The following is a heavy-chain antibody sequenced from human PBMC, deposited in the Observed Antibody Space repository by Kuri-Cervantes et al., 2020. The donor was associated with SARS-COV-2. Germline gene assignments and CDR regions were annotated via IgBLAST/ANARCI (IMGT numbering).Heavy chain of an antibody. CDR3: ARLSIAVGTNAFDI. J-gene: IGHJ3*02. V-gene: IGHV4-34*01. Sequence: SETLSLTCAVYGGSFSGYYWSWIRQPPGKGLEWIGEINHSGSTNYNPSLKSRVTISVDTSKNQFSLKLSSVTAADTAVYYCARLSIAVGTNAFDIWGQGIMVTVSS. CDR1: GGSFSGYY. CDR2: INHSGST. D-gene: IGHD6-19*01.